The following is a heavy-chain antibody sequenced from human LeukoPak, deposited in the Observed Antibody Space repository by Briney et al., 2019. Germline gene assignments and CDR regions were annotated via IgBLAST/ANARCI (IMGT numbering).Heavy chain of an antibody. J-gene: IGHJ3*02. V-gene: IGHV3-11*06. CDR2: ISSSSSYT. CDR1: GFTFSDYY. D-gene: IGHD2-15*01. CDR3: ARAGDIDAFDI. Sequence: GGSLRLSCAASGFTFSDYYMSWIRQAPGKGPEWVSYISSSSSYTNYADSVKGRFTISRDNAKNSLYLQMNSLRAEDTAVYYCARAGDIDAFDIWGQGTMVTVSS.